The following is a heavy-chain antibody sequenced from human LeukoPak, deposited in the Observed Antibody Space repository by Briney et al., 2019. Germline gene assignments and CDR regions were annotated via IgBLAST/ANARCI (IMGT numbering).Heavy chain of an antibody. CDR3: ARDREYSSGWSVDYDY. J-gene: IGHJ4*02. V-gene: IGHV1-69*04. CDR2: IIPILGIA. Sequence: SVKVSCTASGGTFSSYAISWVGQAPGQGREWMGRIIPILGIANYAQRFQGRVTITADKSTSTAYMELSSLRSEDTAVYYCARDREYSSGWSVDYDYWGQGTLVTVSS. D-gene: IGHD6-19*01. CDR1: GGTFSSYA.